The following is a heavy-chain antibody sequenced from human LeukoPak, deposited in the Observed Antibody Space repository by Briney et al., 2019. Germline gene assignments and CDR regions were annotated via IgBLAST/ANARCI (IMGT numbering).Heavy chain of an antibody. CDR2: IIPIFGTA. CDR1: GGTFSSYA. CDR3: ARAPPPSGPAAINY. V-gene: IGHV1-69*13. J-gene: IGHJ4*02. D-gene: IGHD2-2*01. Sequence: ASVKVSCKASGGTFSSYAISWVRQAPGQGLEWMGGIIPIFGTANYAQKFQGRVTITADESTSTAYMELRSLRSDDTAVYYCARAPPPSGPAAINYWGQGTLVTVSS.